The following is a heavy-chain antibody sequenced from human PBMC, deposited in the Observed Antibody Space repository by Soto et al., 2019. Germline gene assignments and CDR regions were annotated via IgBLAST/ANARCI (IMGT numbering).Heavy chain of an antibody. V-gene: IGHV3-30*18. Sequence: QVQLVESGGGVVQPGRSLRLSCAASGFTFSSYGMHWVRQAPGKGLEWVAIISFDGTNKYYADSVKGRFTISRDNSKNTLDLQVNSLSVEDTAVYYCAKDRNADFDYWGQGTLVTVSS. D-gene: IGHD1-1*01. CDR3: AKDRNADFDY. CDR2: ISFDGTNK. CDR1: GFTFSSYG. J-gene: IGHJ4*02.